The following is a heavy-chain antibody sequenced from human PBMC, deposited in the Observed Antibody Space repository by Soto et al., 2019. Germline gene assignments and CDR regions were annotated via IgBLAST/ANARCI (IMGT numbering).Heavy chain of an antibody. J-gene: IGHJ4*02. CDR2: ISGSGGST. Sequence: PGGSLRLSCAASGFPFSSYAMSWVRQAPGKGLEWVSAISGSGGSTYYADSVKGRFTISRDNSKNTLYLQMNSLRTEDTAVYYCALQKQTRNSRFDYWGQGTLVTVSS. CDR1: GFPFSSYA. V-gene: IGHV3-23*01. CDR3: ALQKQTRNSRFDY. D-gene: IGHD1-1*01.